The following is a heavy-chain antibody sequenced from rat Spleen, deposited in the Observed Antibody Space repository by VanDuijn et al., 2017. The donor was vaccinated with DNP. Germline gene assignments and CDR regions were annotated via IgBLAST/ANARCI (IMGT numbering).Heavy chain of an antibody. Sequence: EVQLQESGPGLVKPSQSLSLTCSVTGYSITSNYWGWIRKFPGNKMEWMGYISYSGSTSHNPSLKSRVSITRDTSKNQFFLQLNSVTTEDTATYYCARWATFFDYWGHGVMVTVSS. D-gene: IGHD1-11*01. J-gene: IGHJ2*01. CDR2: ISYSGST. CDR1: GYSITSNY. V-gene: IGHV3-1*01. CDR3: ARWATFFDY.